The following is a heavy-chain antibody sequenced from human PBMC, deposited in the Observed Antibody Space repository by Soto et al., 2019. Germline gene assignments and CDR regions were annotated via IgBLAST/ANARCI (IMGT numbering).Heavy chain of an antibody. CDR3: ARSAPYQLLPYYFDY. CDR1: GYTFTSYG. Sequence: ASVKVSCKASGYTFTSYGISWVRQAPGQGLEWMGWISAYNGNTNYAQKLQGRVTMTTDTSTSTAYMELRSLRSDDTAVYYCARSAPYQLLPYYFDYWGQGTLVTVSS. D-gene: IGHD2-2*01. V-gene: IGHV1-18*01. CDR2: ISAYNGNT. J-gene: IGHJ4*02.